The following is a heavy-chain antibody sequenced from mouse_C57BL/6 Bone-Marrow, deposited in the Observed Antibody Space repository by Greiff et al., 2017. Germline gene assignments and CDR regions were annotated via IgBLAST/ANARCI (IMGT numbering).Heavy chain of an antibody. CDR1: GYTFTDYS. D-gene: IGHD2-4*01. V-gene: IGHV1-19*01. CDR2: INPYNGGT. CDR3: AREADYPYAMDY. J-gene: IGHJ4*01. Sequence: EVQLQQSGPVLVKPGASVKMSCKASGYTFTDYSMNWVKQSHGKSLEWIGVINPYNGGTSYNQKFKGKATLTVDKSSSTAYMELNSLTSEDSAVYYCAREADYPYAMDYWGQGTTVTVSS.